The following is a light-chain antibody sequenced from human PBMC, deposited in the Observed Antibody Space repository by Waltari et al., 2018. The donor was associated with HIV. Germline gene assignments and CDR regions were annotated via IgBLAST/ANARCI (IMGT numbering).Light chain of an antibody. Sequence: QSALTQPRSVSGSPGQSVTISCTGTSRAAGGYNFVSWYQQHPGKAPRLTIYDVNRRPSGVPGRFSGSKSGNTASLTISGLQAEDEADYYCCSYAGSYTYVFGTGTEVTVL. CDR2: DVN. J-gene: IGLJ1*01. CDR3: CSYAGSYTYV. CDR1: SRAAGGYNF. V-gene: IGLV2-11*01.